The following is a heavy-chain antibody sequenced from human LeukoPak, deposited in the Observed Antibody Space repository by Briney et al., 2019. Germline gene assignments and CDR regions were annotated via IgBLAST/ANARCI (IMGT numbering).Heavy chain of an antibody. CDR3: ARITGSSVKVDY. Sequence: SQTLSLTCTVSGGSISSGDYYWSWIRRHTGKGMEWIGHIYYSGTTYYSPSLRSRVTMSVDTSKNQFSLNLSSVTAADTAVYYCARITGSSVKVDYWGQGTLVTVSS. CDR2: IYYSGTT. V-gene: IGHV4-31*03. J-gene: IGHJ4*01. CDR1: GGSISSGDYY. D-gene: IGHD1-14*01.